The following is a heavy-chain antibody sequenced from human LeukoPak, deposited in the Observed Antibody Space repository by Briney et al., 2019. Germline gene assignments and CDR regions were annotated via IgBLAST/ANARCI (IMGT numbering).Heavy chain of an antibody. CDR2: IYPGDSDT. D-gene: IGHD3/OR15-3a*01. J-gene: IGHJ3*01. CDR1: GYSITSYL. V-gene: IGHV5-51*01. Sequence: GESLKTSCAGSGYSITSYLIGWVRQMPGKGLEWMGIIYPGDSDTRYSPSFQGQVTITADKSVSAAYLQWNSLKASDSGIYCSARTGGARDSFDLWGQGRMVTVSS. CDR3: ARTGGARDSFDL.